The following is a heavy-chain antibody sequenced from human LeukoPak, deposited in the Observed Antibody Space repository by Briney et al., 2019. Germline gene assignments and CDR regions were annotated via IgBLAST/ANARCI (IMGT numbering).Heavy chain of an antibody. D-gene: IGHD4-17*01. CDR2: IKSKTDGGTT. Sequence: PGGSLRLSCAASGFTFSDAWMSWVRHAPGKGLEWVGRIKSKTDGGTTDYTAPVKGRFTISRDDSKNTLYLQMNSLKTEDTAVYYCTTFYGDYVVYWGQGTLVTVSS. CDR3: TTFYGDYVVY. J-gene: IGHJ4*02. V-gene: IGHV3-15*01. CDR1: GFTFSDAW.